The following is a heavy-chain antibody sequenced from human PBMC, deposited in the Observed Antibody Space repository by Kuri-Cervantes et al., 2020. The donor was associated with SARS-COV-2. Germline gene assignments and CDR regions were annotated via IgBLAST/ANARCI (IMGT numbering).Heavy chain of an antibody. J-gene: IGHJ4*02. CDR3: VKSSYGGSSSWPDY. D-gene: IGHD6-13*01. V-gene: IGHV3-64D*06. CDR1: GFTFSSYA. Sequence: GESLKISCSASGFTFSSYAMHWVRQAPGKGPEYVSAISSNGGSTYYADSVKGRFTISRDNSKNTLYLQMSSLRAEDTAVYYCVKSSYGGSSSWPDYWGQGTLVPSPQ. CDR2: ISSNGGST.